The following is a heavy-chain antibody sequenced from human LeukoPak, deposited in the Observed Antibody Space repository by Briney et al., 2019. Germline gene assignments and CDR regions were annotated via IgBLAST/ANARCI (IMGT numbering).Heavy chain of an antibody. CDR3: ARNNWFDP. CDR1: GGSISSSSYY. CDR2: INHSGIT. V-gene: IGHV4-39*07. Sequence: PSETLSLTCTVSGGSISSSSYYWGWIRQPPGKGLEWIGEINHSGITNYNPSLKSRVTISVDMSKNQFSLNLRSVTAADTAMYYCARNNWFDPWGQGTLVTVSS. J-gene: IGHJ5*02.